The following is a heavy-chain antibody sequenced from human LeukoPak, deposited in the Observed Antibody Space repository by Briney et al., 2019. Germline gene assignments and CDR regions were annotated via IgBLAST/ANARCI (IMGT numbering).Heavy chain of an antibody. Sequence: PGGSLRLSCAASGFTFSSYGMTWVRQAPGKGLEWVSVFSAETGNTYYADSVKGRFTISRDNSKNTLYLQITSLRAEDTAVYYCAKVLNVVRRSRAGSGSYFDYWGQGTLVTVSS. CDR2: FSAETGNT. J-gene: IGHJ4*02. V-gene: IGHV3-23*01. CDR1: GFTFSSYG. D-gene: IGHD3-10*01. CDR3: AKVLNVVRRSRAGSGSYFDY.